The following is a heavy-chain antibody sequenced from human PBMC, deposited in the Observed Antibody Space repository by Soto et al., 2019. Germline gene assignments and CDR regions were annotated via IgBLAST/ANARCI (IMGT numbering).Heavy chain of an antibody. V-gene: IGHV3-30*03. CDR1: GFTLSSYG. D-gene: IGHD6-13*01. Sequence: PGGSLRLSCAASGFTLSSYGMHWVRQAPGKGLEWVALISFDGSNKYYADSVKGRFTISRDDSKNTLYLQMNSLRADDTSVYYCARDKSNSWSFDYWGQGTLVTVSS. J-gene: IGHJ4*02. CDR3: ARDKSNSWSFDY. CDR2: ISFDGSNK.